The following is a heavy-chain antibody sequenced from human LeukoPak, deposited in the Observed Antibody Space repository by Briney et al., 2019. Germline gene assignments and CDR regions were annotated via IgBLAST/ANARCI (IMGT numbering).Heavy chain of an antibody. CDR1: GGSISSYY. D-gene: IGHD3-10*01. V-gene: IGHV4-59*08. J-gene: IGHJ4*02. Sequence: SETLSLTCTVSGGSISSYYWSWIRQPPGKGLEWIWYIYYGGSTNYTPSLKSRPTISVDTSKNQFSLKLSSVPAADTAVYYCARAPHYYGSVDSWGQGTLVTASS. CDR2: IYYGGST. CDR3: ARAPHYYGSVDS.